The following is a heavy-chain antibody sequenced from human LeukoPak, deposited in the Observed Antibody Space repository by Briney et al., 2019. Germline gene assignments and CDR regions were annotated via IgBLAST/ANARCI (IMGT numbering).Heavy chain of an antibody. J-gene: IGHJ4*02. D-gene: IGHD3-22*01. CDR2: ISSRSTYI. Sequence: PGGSLRLSCAASGFIFSSYNMNWVRQAPGKGLEWVSSISSRSTYINYADSVRGRFTISRDNAKNSLYLQMNSLRAEDTAIYYCARAPSYYDSSGYDRFDYWGQGTLVTVSS. V-gene: IGHV3-21*01. CDR3: ARAPSYYDSSGYDRFDY. CDR1: GFIFSSYN.